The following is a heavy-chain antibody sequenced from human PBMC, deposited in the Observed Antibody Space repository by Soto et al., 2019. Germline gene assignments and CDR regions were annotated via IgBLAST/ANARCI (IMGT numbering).Heavy chain of an antibody. J-gene: IGHJ4*02. V-gene: IGHV1-2*04. D-gene: IGHD3-3*01. CDR3: ARGPPITIFGVVTPFDDMWGFDY. CDR2: INPNSGGT. CDR1: GYTFTGYY. Sequence: ASVKVSCKASGYTFTGYYMHWVRQAPGQGLEWMGWINPNSGGTNYAQKFQGWVTMTRDTSISTAYMELSRLRSDDTAVYYCARGPPITIFGVVTPFDDMWGFDYWGQGTLVTVSS.